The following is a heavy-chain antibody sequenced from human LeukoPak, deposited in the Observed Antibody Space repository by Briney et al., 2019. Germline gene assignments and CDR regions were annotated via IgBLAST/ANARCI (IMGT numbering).Heavy chain of an antibody. CDR2: IHTSGST. V-gene: IGHV4-61*02. CDR1: GGSISSGNYY. Sequence: SETLSLTCTVSGGSISSGNYYWSWIRQPAGKTLEWIGRIHTSGSTNYNPSLKSRATMSVDTSKNQFSLKLSSVTAADTAVYYCECYGSGRGNYYMDVWGKGTTVTVSS. J-gene: IGHJ6*03. D-gene: IGHD3-10*01. CDR3: ECYGSGRGNYYMDV.